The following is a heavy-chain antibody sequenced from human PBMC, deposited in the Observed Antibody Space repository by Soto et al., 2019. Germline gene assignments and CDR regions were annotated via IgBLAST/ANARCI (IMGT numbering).Heavy chain of an antibody. V-gene: IGHV4-31*03. CDR1: GGSINSGGYY. J-gene: IGHJ4*02. D-gene: IGHD3-10*01. CDR3: ARGGAGEPPH. CDR2: IYDSGNT. Sequence: QVQLQESGPGLVKPSQTLSLTCTVSGGSINSGGYYWSWIRQHPGKGLEWIGYIYDSGNTYYSPSLKSRSTISVDTSKNQFSLRLTSVTAADTAVYYCARGGAGEPPHWGQGTLVIVSS.